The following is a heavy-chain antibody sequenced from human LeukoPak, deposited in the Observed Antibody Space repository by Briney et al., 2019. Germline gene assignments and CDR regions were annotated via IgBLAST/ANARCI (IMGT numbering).Heavy chain of an antibody. CDR1: GFTFIGYG. CDR3: AKDFYYGSARHQGYFDY. D-gene: IGHD3-10*01. J-gene: IGHJ4*02. CDR2: MGFDGTNK. Sequence: GVSLRLSCAASGFTFIGYGMHWVRQAPGKGLEWVAFMGFDGTNKYYADSVKGRFTISRDNSKNTLYLQMNSLRAEDTAVYYCAKDFYYGSARHQGYFDYWGQGTLVTVSS. V-gene: IGHV3-30*02.